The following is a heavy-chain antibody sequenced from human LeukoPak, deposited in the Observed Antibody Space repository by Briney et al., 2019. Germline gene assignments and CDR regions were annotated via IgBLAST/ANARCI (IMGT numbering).Heavy chain of an antibody. Sequence: GRSLRLSCAASGFTFSSYTIHWVRQAPAKGLEWVTLISHDGRNKNYADSVKGRFTISRDNSKKTLYLEVNSLRPEDTAVYYCARGSHQDYFGSMTYLFDYWGQGILVTVSS. V-gene: IGHV3-30*04. CDR1: GFTFSSYT. J-gene: IGHJ4*02. D-gene: IGHD3-10*01. CDR2: ISHDGRNK. CDR3: ARGSHQDYFGSMTYLFDY.